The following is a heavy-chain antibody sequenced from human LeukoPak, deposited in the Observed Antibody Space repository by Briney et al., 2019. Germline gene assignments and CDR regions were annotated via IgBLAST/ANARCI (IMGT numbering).Heavy chain of an antibody. CDR1: GFTFSSYG. D-gene: IGHD6-19*01. Sequence: GGSLRLSCAASGFTFSSYGMHWVRQAPGKGLEWVANIKQDGSEKYYVDSVKGRFTISRDNAKNSLYLQMNSLKAEDTAVYYCARSKAVAEFDCWGQGTRVTVSS. CDR3: ARSKAVAEFDC. J-gene: IGHJ5*01. CDR2: IKQDGSEK. V-gene: IGHV3-7*01.